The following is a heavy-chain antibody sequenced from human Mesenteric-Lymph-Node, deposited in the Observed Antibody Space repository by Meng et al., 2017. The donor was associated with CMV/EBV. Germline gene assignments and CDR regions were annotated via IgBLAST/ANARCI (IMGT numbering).Heavy chain of an antibody. Sequence: GESLKISCAASGFTFDDYGIAWVRQAPGKGLEWVSSVNWNGNYTGYADSVKGRFTISRDNAKNSLYLQMNSLRAEDTALYYCARDPFGAGLDYWGQGTLVTVSS. J-gene: IGHJ4*02. D-gene: IGHD3-16*01. CDR3: ARDPFGAGLDY. CDR2: VNWNGNYT. CDR1: GFTFDDYG. V-gene: IGHV3-20*04.